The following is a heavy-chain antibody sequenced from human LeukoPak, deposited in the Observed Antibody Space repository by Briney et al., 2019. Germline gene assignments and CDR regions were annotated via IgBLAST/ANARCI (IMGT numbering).Heavy chain of an antibody. CDR1: GGTFSSYA. D-gene: IGHD3-3*01. Sequence: ASVKVSCKASGGTFSSYAISWVRQAPGQGLEWMGGIIPIFGTANYAQKFQGRVTITTDESTSTTYMELSSLRSEDTAVYYCVKDYDFWSGYYSPTRGYFDYWGQGTLVTVSS. CDR3: VKDYDFWSGYYSPTRGYFDY. V-gene: IGHV1-69*05. J-gene: IGHJ4*02. CDR2: IIPIFGTA.